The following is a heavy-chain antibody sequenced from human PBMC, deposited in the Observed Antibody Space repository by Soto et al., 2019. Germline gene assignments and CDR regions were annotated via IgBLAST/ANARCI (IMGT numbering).Heavy chain of an antibody. J-gene: IGHJ3*01. CDR2: IIPIFGTA. Sequence: GASGKVSCKASGGTFSSYAISWVRQAPGQGLEWMGGIIPIFGTANYAQKFQGRVTITADESTSKAYRELSSLRSEDPAGYYGAGAGVRDIVATIRVADAFDFWGQGTMVTVSS. D-gene: IGHD5-12*01. V-gene: IGHV1-69*13. CDR3: AGAGVRDIVATIRVADAFDF. CDR1: GGTFSSYA.